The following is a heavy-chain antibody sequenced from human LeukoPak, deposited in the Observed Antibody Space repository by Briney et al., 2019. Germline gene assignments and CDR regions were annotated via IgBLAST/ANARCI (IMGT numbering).Heavy chain of an antibody. D-gene: IGHD5-18*01. CDR3: ARKAGGYSYGPLDY. Sequence: GGSLRLSCAASGFTFSSYWMHWVRQAPGKGLVWVSRIKSDGSKSDQADSVKGRFTISRDNAKNTLYLQMNSLRAEDTAVYYCARKAGGYSYGPLDYWGQGTLVTVSS. J-gene: IGHJ4*02. V-gene: IGHV3-74*01. CDR1: GFTFSSYW. CDR2: IKSDGSKS.